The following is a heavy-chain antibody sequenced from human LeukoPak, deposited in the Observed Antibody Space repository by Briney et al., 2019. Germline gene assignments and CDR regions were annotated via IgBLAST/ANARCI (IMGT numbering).Heavy chain of an antibody. V-gene: IGHV3-21*01. J-gene: IGHJ3*02. D-gene: IGHD6-13*01. CDR3: ARPDRIAAAGTSSAFDI. Sequence: GGSLRLSCAASGFTFSSYSMNWVRQAPGKGLEWVSSISSSSSYIYYADSVKGRFTISRDNAKNSLYLQMNSLRAEDTAVYYCARPDRIAAAGTSSAFDIWSQGTMVTVSS. CDR2: ISSSSSYI. CDR1: GFTFSSYS.